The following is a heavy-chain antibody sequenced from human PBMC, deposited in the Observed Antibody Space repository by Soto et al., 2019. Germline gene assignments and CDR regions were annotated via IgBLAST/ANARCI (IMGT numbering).Heavy chain of an antibody. CDR1: GFTFSSYA. Sequence: GGSLRLSCAASGFTFSSYAMSWVREAPGKGLEWVSAISGSGGSTDYADSVKGRFTISRDNSKNTLYLQMNSLRAEDTAVYYCAKGRYGDSAYYFDYWRQGTLVIVSS. CDR3: AKGRYGDSAYYFDY. D-gene: IGHD4-17*01. J-gene: IGHJ4*02. CDR2: ISGSGGST. V-gene: IGHV3-23*01.